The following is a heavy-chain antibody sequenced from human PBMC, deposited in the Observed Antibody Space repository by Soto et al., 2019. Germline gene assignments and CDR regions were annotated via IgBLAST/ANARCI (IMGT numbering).Heavy chain of an antibody. Sequence: ASVKVSCKASGYTFTSYGIGWVRQAPGQGLEWMGWISAYNGNTNYAQKLQGRVTMTTDTSTSTAYMELRSLRSDDTAVYYCARARSGIAVAGSGNWFDPWGQGTLVTVSS. CDR1: GYTFTSYG. D-gene: IGHD6-19*01. CDR3: ARARSGIAVAGSGNWFDP. J-gene: IGHJ5*02. V-gene: IGHV1-18*01. CDR2: ISAYNGNT.